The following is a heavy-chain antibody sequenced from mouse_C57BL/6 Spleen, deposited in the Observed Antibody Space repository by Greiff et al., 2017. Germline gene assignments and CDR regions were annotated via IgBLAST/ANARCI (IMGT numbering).Heavy chain of an antibody. J-gene: IGHJ4*01. CDR2: ISSGSSTI. CDR1: GFTFSDYG. CDR3: ACIYYYGSSSYYAMDY. Sequence: EVKLVESGGGLVKPGGSLKLSCAASGFTFSDYGMHWVRQAPEKGLEWVAYISSGSSTIYYADPVKGRFTISRDNAKNTLFLQMTSLRSEDTAMYYCACIYYYGSSSYYAMDYWGQGTSVTVSS. D-gene: IGHD1-1*01. V-gene: IGHV5-17*01.